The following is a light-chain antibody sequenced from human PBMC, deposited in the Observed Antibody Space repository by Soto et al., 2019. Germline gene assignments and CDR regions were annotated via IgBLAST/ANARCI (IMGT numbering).Light chain of an antibody. CDR1: QSVSSN. V-gene: IGKV3-15*01. CDR2: GAS. J-gene: IGKJ1*01. CDR3: QQYHSSPWT. Sequence: EIVMTQSPATLSVSPGERATLSCRASQSVSSNLVWYQQKPGQAPRLLIYGASSRATGVPVRFSGSGSGTDFTLTISRVEPVDFAVYSCQQYHSSPWTFGQGTKVDI.